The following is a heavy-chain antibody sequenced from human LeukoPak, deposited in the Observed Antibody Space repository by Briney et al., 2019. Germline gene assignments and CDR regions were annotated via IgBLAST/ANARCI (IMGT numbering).Heavy chain of an antibody. V-gene: IGHV4-34*01. CDR3: ARLAVAGSPYYYYYYMDV. CDR1: GGSFSGYY. D-gene: IGHD6-13*01. J-gene: IGHJ6*03. CDR2: INHSGST. Sequence: SETLSLTCAVYGGSFSGYYWSWIRQPPGKGLEWIGEINHSGSTNYNPSLKSRVTISVDTSKNQFSLKLSSVTAADTAVYYCARLAVAGSPYYYYYYMDVWGKGTTVTVSS.